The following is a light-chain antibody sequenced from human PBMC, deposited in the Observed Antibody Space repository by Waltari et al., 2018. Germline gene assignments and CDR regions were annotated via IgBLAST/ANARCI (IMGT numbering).Light chain of an antibody. CDR3: CSYTTSSTFI. Sequence: QSAPTQPPSVSGSPGQSVTISCTGTSSDVGGYNYVSWYQQHPGKAPKLMIYGVSNRPSGVSDRFSGSNSGNTASLTISWLQAEDEADYYCCSYTTSSTFIFGAGTRLTVL. J-gene: IGLJ1*01. CDR1: SSDVGGYNY. CDR2: GVS. V-gene: IGLV2-14*01.